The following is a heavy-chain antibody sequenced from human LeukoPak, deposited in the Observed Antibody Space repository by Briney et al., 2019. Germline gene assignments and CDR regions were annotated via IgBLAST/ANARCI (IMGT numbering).Heavy chain of an antibody. CDR3: VRERNNFWSGHHSIFDS. CDR1: GFIFSDHW. D-gene: IGHD3-3*01. J-gene: IGHJ4*02. Sequence: QSGGSLRLSCAASGFIFSDHWMHWVRQAPGKGLVWLSRINNDGSSTIYADSVKGRFTFSRDNAENTLFLEMSSLRVEDTAVYYCVRERNNFWSGHHSIFDSWGQGTLVTASS. V-gene: IGHV3-74*01. CDR2: INNDGSST.